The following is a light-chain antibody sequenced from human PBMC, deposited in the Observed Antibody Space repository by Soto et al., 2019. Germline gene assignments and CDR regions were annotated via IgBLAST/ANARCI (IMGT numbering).Light chain of an antibody. J-gene: IGKJ1*01. CDR3: QQYDNWPWT. CDR2: GAS. CDR1: QSISGT. Sequence: EIVMTQSPATLSVSPGGRATLSCRASQSISGTLAWYQQKPGQAPRLLIYGASTRAAGLPARFSGSGSGTDFTLTISSLQSKDFAVYYCQQYDNWPWTFGQGTKVEIK. V-gene: IGKV3-15*01.